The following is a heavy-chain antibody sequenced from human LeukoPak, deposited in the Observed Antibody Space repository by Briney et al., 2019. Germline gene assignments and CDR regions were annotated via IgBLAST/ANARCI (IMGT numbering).Heavy chain of an antibody. Sequence: SETLSLTCTVSGGSISSSSYYWGWIPQPPGKGLEWIGSIYYSGSTYYNPSLKSRVTISVDTSKNQFSLKLSSVTAADTAVYYCARQHRSWRYYFDYWGQGTLVTVSS. CDR2: IYYSGST. CDR3: ARQHRSWRYYFDY. D-gene: IGHD6-13*01. J-gene: IGHJ4*02. V-gene: IGHV4-39*01. CDR1: GGSISSSSYY.